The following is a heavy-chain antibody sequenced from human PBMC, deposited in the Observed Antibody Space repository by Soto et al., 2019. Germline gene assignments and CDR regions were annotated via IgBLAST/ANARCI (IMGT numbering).Heavy chain of an antibody. CDR1: GFSFYNLA. D-gene: IGHD6-19*01. CDR3: AKDATRTSGWYYFDY. Sequence: GGSLRLSCAASGFSFYNLAMDWVRQAPGKGLEWVSVMSYSGDLTYYADSMQGRFTISRDNSKNTLYLQMDSLRADDTAVYYCAKDATRTSGWYYFDYWGQGTLVTVSS. J-gene: IGHJ4*02. CDR2: MSYSGDLT. V-gene: IGHV3-23*01.